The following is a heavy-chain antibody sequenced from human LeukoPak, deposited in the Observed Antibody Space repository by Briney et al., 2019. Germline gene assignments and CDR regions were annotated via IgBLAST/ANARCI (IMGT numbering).Heavy chain of an antibody. V-gene: IGHV3-23*01. CDR3: ANLYGDSSNGMDV. CDR1: GFTFSSYA. D-gene: IGHD4-17*01. J-gene: IGHJ6*02. Sequence: GGSLRLSCVASGFTFSSYAMTWVRQAPGKGLDRVSAISASGGTTYYEDSVKGRFTISRDNSKNTVHLQMNSLSAEDTAVYYCANLYGDSSNGMDVWGQGTTVTVSS. CDR2: ISASGGTT.